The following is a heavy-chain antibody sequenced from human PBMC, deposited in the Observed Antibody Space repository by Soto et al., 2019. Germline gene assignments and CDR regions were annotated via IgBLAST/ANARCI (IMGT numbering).Heavy chain of an antibody. CDR3: ARAQHSSGLNFDY. V-gene: IGHV4-4*02. D-gene: IGHD6-19*01. Sequence: PSETLSLTCAVSGGSFTSNNWWTWVRQPPGQGLEWIGEIYRTGSTNYNPSLKSRVTISLDKSENQFSLKVTSLTAADTAVYYCARAQHSSGLNFDYWGQGTMVSVSS. CDR2: IYRTGST. CDR1: GGSFTSNNW. J-gene: IGHJ4*02.